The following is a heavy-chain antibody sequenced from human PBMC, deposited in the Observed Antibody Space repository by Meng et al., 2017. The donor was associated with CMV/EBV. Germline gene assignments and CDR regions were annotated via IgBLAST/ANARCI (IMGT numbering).Heavy chain of an antibody. CDR2: ISGNSGST. CDR3: ARSLTGTGYFFDY. CDR1: GFTFNIYA. J-gene: IGHJ4*02. Sequence: GESLKISCATSGFTFNIYAITWVRQAPGKGLEWVSSISGNSGSTYYADSVKGRFTIYRDNSKNTLYLQMNSLRAEDTAVYYCARSLTGTGYFFDYWGQGTLVTVSS. D-gene: IGHD1/OR15-1a*01. V-gene: IGHV3-23*01.